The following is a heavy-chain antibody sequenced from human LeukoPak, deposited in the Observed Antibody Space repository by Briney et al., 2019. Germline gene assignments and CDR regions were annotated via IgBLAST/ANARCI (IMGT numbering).Heavy chain of an antibody. CDR2: IYTSGST. J-gene: IGHJ4*02. CDR3: ARLRGVVVPALAY. V-gene: IGHV4-4*07. Sequence: SETLSLTCAVSGDSISSYYWSWIRQPAGKGLEWIGRIYTSGSTNYNPSLKSRVTISVDKSMNQFSLKLSSVTAADTAVYYCARLRGVVVPALAYWGQGTLVTVSS. D-gene: IGHD2-2*01. CDR1: GDSISSYY.